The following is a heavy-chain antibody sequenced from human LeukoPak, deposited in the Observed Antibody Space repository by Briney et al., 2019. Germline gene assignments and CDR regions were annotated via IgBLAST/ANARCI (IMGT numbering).Heavy chain of an antibody. CDR3: ARDRYGRELPIDY. D-gene: IGHD1-7*01. CDR2: ISYDGSHK. CDR1: GFTFSSYA. J-gene: IGHJ4*02. Sequence: GRSLRLSCTASGFTFSSYAVNWVRQAPGKGLEWVAVISYDGSHKYYADSVKGRFTISRDDSKNTLSLQITSLSAEDTALYYCARDRYGRELPIDYWGQGTLVTVSS. V-gene: IGHV3-30*04.